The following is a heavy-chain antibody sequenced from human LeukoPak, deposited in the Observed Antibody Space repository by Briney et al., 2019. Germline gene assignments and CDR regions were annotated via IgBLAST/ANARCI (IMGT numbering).Heavy chain of an antibody. J-gene: IGHJ4*02. V-gene: IGHV4-39*01. CDR1: GDSLSSSSYY. CDR2: IYYDGTT. Sequence: SETLSLTCTVSGDSLSSSSYYWGWIRQPPGKGLEWIGSIYYDGTTYYYPSLKSRVTISIDTSRNQFSLKLNSVTAADTSVFYCARLSYPNFDYWGQGTLVTVSS. CDR3: ARLSYPNFDY.